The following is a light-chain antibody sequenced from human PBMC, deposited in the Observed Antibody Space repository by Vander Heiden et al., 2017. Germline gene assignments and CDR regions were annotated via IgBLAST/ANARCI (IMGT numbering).Light chain of an antibody. V-gene: IGLV7-43*01. CDR1: TGAVTSGYS. CDR2: STT. J-gene: IGLJ3*02. Sequence: QTVVTQEPSLTVSPGGTVTLTCASSTGAVTSGYSTTWVQQNPGQAPRALIYSTTNRHSWTPARFSGSLLGGKAALTLSGVLPVDEADYYCLLNYGSDCVFGGGTKLTVL. CDR3: LLNYGSDCV.